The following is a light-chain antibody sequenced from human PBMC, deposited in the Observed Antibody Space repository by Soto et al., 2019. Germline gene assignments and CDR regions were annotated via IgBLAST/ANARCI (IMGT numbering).Light chain of an antibody. CDR2: GAS. CDR1: QGIRDD. V-gene: IGKV1-6*01. CDR3: LQDYTYPRT. Sequence: AIQMTQSPSSLSASIGDRVTITCRASQGIRDDLGWYQHKPGKAPKLLIYGASKLQIGVPSRFSGSRSGTDFTLTITGLQPGDFATYYCLQDYTYPRTFGQGTKVDIK. J-gene: IGKJ1*01.